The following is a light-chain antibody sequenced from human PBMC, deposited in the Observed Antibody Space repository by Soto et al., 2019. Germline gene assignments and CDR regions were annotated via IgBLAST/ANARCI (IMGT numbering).Light chain of an antibody. Sequence: QSSLTQPASVSGSPGQSITISCTGTCSDIGGYNYVSWYQHHPGKAPKLMIYDVSNRPSGVSNRFSGSKSGNTASLTISGLQADDEADYYCSSYTSSSPPVFGGGTKLTVL. CDR1: CSDIGGYNY. CDR2: DVS. J-gene: IGLJ2*01. CDR3: SSYTSSSPPV. V-gene: IGLV2-14*03.